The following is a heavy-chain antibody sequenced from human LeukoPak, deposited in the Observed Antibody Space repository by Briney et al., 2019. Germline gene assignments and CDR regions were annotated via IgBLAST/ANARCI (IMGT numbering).Heavy chain of an antibody. D-gene: IGHD5-24*01. J-gene: IGHJ4*02. CDR3: ARGTSEMETISY. CDR2: MNPNSGNT. CDR1: GYTFTSYD. Sequence: ASVKVSCKASGYTFTSYDINWVRQATGQGLEWMGWMNPNSGNTGYAQKFQGRLTMTRNTSISTAYMELNSLRSEDTAVYYCARGTSEMETISYWGQGTLVTDFS. V-gene: IGHV1-8*01.